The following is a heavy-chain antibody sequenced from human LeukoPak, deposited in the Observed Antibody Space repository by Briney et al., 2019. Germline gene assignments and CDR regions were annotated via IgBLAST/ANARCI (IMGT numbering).Heavy chain of an antibody. CDR3: ARDDLVGSYRSRDAFDI. V-gene: IGHV4-39*07. Sequence: PSETLSLTCTVSGVSISSSTCYWGWIRQPPGKGLEWIGSIYYSGSTYYNPSLKSRVTISADTSNDQFSLKLTSVTAADTAMYYCARDDLVGSYRSRDAFDIWGQGAMVTVSS. CDR1: GVSISSSTCY. J-gene: IGHJ3*02. CDR2: IYYSGST. D-gene: IGHD3-10*01.